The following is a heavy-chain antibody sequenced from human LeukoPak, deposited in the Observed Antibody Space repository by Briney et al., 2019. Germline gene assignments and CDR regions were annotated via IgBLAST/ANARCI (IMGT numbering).Heavy chain of an antibody. CDR3: ARAGDSSGYYYGYYFDY. D-gene: IGHD3-22*01. CDR1: GFTYDDYG. V-gene: IGHV3-20*04. Sequence: AGGPLTLSCAASGFTYDDYGLRWVRPAPAKGLAWVYGINWNGGSTGYADSVKGRFTISRDNAKNSLYLQMNSLRAEDTALYYCARAGDSSGYYYGYYFDYWGQGTLVTVSS. J-gene: IGHJ4*02. CDR2: INWNGGST.